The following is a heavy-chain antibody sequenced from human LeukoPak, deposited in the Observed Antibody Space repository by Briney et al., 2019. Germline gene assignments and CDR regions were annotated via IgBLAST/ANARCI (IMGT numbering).Heavy chain of an antibody. CDR2: ISASVGST. J-gene: IGHJ4*02. Sequence: GGSLRLSCAASGFTFSSYVMTWVRQAPGRGLEWVSAISASVGSTFYADSVKGRFTISRDDSKNTLYLQMNSLRAEDTAVYYCAKDRSISSSYSLDYWGQGTLVTVSS. CDR1: GFTFSSYV. D-gene: IGHD2-2*01. CDR3: AKDRSISSSYSLDY. V-gene: IGHV3-23*01.